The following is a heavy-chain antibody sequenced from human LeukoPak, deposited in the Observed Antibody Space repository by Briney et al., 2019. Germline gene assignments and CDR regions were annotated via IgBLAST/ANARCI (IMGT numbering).Heavy chain of an antibody. J-gene: IGHJ5*02. Sequence: GGSLRLSCAASGFTFDDYAMHWVRQAPGKGLEWVSLISWDGGGTYYADSVKGRFTISRDNAKNSLYLQMNSLRAEDTALYYCAKDRYFDWSEAINWFDPWGQGTLVTVSS. V-gene: IGHV3-43D*03. D-gene: IGHD3-9*01. CDR2: ISWDGGGT. CDR3: AKDRYFDWSEAINWFDP. CDR1: GFTFDDYA.